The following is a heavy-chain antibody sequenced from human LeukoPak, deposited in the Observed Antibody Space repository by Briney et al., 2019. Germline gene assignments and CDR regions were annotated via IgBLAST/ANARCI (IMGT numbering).Heavy chain of an antibody. V-gene: IGHV1-69*01. CDR1: GGTFSSYA. J-gene: IGHJ4*02. CDR2: IIPIFGTA. D-gene: IGHD4-17*01. CDR3: ARDRMTTVTNFDY. Sequence: GSSVKVSCKASGGTFSSYAISWVRQAPGQGLEWMGGIIPIFGTANYAQKIQGRVTITADESTSTAYMELSSLRSEDTAVYYCARDRMTTVTNFDYWGQGTLVTVSS.